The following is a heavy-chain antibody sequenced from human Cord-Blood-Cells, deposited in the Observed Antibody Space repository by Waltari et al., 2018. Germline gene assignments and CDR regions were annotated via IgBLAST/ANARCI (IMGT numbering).Heavy chain of an antibody. D-gene: IGHD6-13*01. CDR2: IYYSGHT. J-gene: IGHJ4*02. CDR3: AGSIAAASYYCDY. CDR1: GGSISSSSYY. V-gene: IGHV4-39*07. Sequence: QLQLQESGPGLVKPSETLSLTCTVSGGSISSSSYYWGWIRQPPGKGLEWIGSIYYSGHTYDNPSLKTRVTISVDTSKNQFSLKLSSVTAADTAVYYCAGSIAAASYYCDYWGQGTLVTVSS.